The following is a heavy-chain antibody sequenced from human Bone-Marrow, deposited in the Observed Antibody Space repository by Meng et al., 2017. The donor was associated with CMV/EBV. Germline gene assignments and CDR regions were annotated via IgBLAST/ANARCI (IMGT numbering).Heavy chain of an antibody. V-gene: IGHV5-51*01. CDR1: GYSFTTYW. D-gene: IGHD2-8*01. Sequence: RVSCKGSGYSFTTYWIGWVGQMPEKGLEWMGIIYPGDSDTTYGPSFQGQVTISADNSISTAYLQWNSLKASDTAMYYCARLARHCTKTNCYNVYYSGMAVWGQGHTV. CDR2: IYPGDSDT. CDR3: ARLARHCTKTNCYNVYYSGMAV. J-gene: IGHJ6*02.